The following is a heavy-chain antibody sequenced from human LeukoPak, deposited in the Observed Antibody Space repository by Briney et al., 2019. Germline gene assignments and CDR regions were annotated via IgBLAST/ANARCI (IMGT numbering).Heavy chain of an antibody. J-gene: IGHJ3*02. D-gene: IGHD3-10*01. CDR2: IRYDGSNK. V-gene: IGHV3-30*02. CDR3: AKDLKGEIWFGDAFGI. Sequence: GGSLRLSCAASGFTFSSYGMHWVRQAPGKGLEWVAFIRYDGSNKYYADSVKGRFTISRDNSKNTLYLQMNSLRAEDTAVYYCAKDLKGEIWFGDAFGIWGQGTMVTVSS. CDR1: GFTFSSYG.